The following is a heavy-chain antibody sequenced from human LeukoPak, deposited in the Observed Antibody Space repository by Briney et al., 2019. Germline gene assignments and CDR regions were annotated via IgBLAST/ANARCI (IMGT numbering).Heavy chain of an antibody. CDR2: INPNSGGT. J-gene: IGHJ4*02. Sequence: ASVKVSCKASGYTFTGYYMHWVRQAPGQGLEWMGWINPNSGGTNYAQKFQGRVTMTRDTSISTAYMELSRLRSDDTAVYYCARVSLVDTAYYFDYWGQGTLVTVSS. CDR1: GYTFTGYY. CDR3: ARVSLVDTAYYFDY. V-gene: IGHV1-2*02. D-gene: IGHD5-18*01.